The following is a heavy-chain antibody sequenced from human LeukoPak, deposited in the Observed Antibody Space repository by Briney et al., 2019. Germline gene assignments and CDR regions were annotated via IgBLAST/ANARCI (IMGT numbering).Heavy chain of an antibody. CDR3: ALDYGDSSSGYFDL. CDR2: ISETHGKT. J-gene: IGHJ2*01. V-gene: IGHV1-18*01. CDR1: GYTFTSYG. D-gene: IGHD4-17*01. Sequence: GASVKVSCKASGYTFTSYGISWVRQAPGQGLEWMGWISETHGKTNYAQKFQGRVTMTTDTSTSTAYMELRNLRSDDTAVYYCALDYGDSSSGYFDLWGRGTLVTVSA.